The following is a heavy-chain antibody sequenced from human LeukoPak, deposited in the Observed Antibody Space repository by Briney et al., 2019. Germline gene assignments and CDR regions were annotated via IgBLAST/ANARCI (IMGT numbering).Heavy chain of an antibody. J-gene: IGHJ4*02. V-gene: IGHV4-59*08. CDR1: GGSISSYY. Sequence: SETLSLTCTVSGGSISSYYWSWIRQPPGKGLEWIGYIYYSGSTNYNPSLKSRVTISVDTSKNQFSLKLSSVTAADTAVYYCARHTRVRGAYLDYWGQGTLVTVSS. CDR2: IYYSGST. D-gene: IGHD3-10*01. CDR3: ARHTRVRGAYLDY.